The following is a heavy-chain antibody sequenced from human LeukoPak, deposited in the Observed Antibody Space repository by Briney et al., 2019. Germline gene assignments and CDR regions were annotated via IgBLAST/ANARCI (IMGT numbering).Heavy chain of an antibody. D-gene: IGHD1-26*01. J-gene: IGHJ3*01. CDR2: ITPMVDTA. CDR3: ARGNRSDAFDV. CDR1: GGTFSSYA. V-gene: IGHV1-69*05. Sequence: GASVKVSCKASGGTFSSYAISWVRQAPGQGLEWMGGITPMVDTAKYAQKFQDRVTISTDESARTSYLDMTSLTSEDTAVYYCARGNRSDAFDVWGQGALVTVSS.